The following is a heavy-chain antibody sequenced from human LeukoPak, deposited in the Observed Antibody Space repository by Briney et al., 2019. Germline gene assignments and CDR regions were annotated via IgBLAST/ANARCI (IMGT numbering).Heavy chain of an antibody. V-gene: IGHV3-21*01. D-gene: IGHD5-18*01. Sequence: GGSLRPSCAASGFTFSSYSMNWVRQAPGQGLEWVSSISSSSSYIYYADSVKGRFTISRDNAKNSLYLQMNSLRAEDTAVYYCARYTAAGFDYWGQGTLVTVSS. CDR1: GFTFSSYS. CDR2: ISSSSSYI. CDR3: ARYTAAGFDY. J-gene: IGHJ4*02.